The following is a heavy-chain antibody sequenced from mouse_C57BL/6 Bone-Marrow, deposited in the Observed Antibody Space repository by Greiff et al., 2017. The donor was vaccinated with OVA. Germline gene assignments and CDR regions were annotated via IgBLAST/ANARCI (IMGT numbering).Heavy chain of an antibody. CDR2: IYPRDGST. CDR1: GYTFTSYD. Sequence: QVHVKQSGPELVKPGASVKLSCKASGYTFTSYDINWVKQRPGQGLEWIGWIYPRDGSTKYNEKFKGKATLTVDTSSSTAYMELHSLTSEDSAVYFCARENYGSPYWYFDVWGTGTTVTVSS. CDR3: ARENYGSPYWYFDV. J-gene: IGHJ1*03. D-gene: IGHD1-1*01. V-gene: IGHV1-85*01.